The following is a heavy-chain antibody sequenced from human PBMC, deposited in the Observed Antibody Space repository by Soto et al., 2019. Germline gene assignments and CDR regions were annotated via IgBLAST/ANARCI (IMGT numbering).Heavy chain of an antibody. J-gene: IGHJ4*02. CDR1: GYTFTSYD. D-gene: IGHD2-15*01. CDR2: MNPNSGNT. Sequence: QVQLVQSGAEVKKPGASVKVSCKASGYTFTSYDINWVRQATGQGLEWMGWMNPNSGNTVYAQKFQGRVTMTKNTTISSAYMELSSLRCEDKDVYYCAREHGSYALDYWGQGTLVTVSS. CDR3: AREHGSYALDY. V-gene: IGHV1-8*01.